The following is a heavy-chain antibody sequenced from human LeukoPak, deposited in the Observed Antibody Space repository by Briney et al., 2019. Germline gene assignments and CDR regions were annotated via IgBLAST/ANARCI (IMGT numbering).Heavy chain of an antibody. Sequence: ASVKVSCKASGHTFSSYAISWVRQAPGQGLEWMGWISSYNGETNYAQKFQGRVTMTTDTSTSTVYMELRSLRSDDTAVYYCARSRYYYDSSGSLNPFDYWGQGTLVTVSS. CDR2: ISSYNGET. D-gene: IGHD3-22*01. J-gene: IGHJ4*02. CDR1: GHTFSSYA. V-gene: IGHV1-18*01. CDR3: ARSRYYYDSSGSLNPFDY.